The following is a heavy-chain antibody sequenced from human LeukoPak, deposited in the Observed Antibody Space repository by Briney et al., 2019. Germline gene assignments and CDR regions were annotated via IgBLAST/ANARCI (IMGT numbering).Heavy chain of an antibody. D-gene: IGHD2-8*02. J-gene: IGHJ5*02. CDR2: IYSGGST. CDR3: ARGQTGGPRLDP. CDR1: GFTVSSDY. Sequence: GGSLRLSCAASGFTVSSDYMSWVRQAPGKGLEWVSVIYSGGSTYYADSVKGRFTISRDNSKNTVYLQLNSLRAEDTAVYYCARGQTGGPRLDPWGQGTLVSVSS. V-gene: IGHV3-53*01.